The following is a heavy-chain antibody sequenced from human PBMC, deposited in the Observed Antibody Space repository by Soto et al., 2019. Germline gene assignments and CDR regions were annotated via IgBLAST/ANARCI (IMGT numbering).Heavy chain of an antibody. J-gene: IGHJ5*01. V-gene: IGHV4-31*03. CDR3: ARVFSDSPSLFDS. D-gene: IGHD3-22*01. CDR1: GGSISSGNYY. Sequence: SETLSLTCTVSGGSISSGNYYWSWIRQHPGKGLEWIGYIYYSGSTSYNPSLKSRVTISVDTSKNHFSLKLSSVTAADTAVYYCARVFSDSPSLFDSWGQGILVTVSS. CDR2: IYYSGST.